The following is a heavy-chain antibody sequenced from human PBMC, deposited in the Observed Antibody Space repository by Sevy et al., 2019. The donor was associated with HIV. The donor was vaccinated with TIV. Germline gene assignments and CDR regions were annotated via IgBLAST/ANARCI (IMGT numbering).Heavy chain of an antibody. V-gene: IGHV1-18*01. CDR1: GYTFTSYG. D-gene: IGHD3-10*01. J-gene: IGHJ6*02. CDR2: ISAYNGNT. Sequence: ASVTVSCKASGYTFTSYGISWVRQAPGQGLEWMGWISAYNGNTNNAQKLQGRVTMPTDTSTSTAYMELRSLRSDDTRVYYCAIPRGGRWFGELFDYYYYYGMDVWGQGTTVTVSS. CDR3: AIPRGGRWFGELFDYYYYYGMDV.